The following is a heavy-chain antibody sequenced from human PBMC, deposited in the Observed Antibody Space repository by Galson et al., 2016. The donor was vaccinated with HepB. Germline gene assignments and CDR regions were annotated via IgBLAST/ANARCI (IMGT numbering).Heavy chain of an antibody. J-gene: IGHJ4*02. V-gene: IGHV4-39*01. Sequence: SETLSLTCNVSGASISSHTHYWAWLRQPPGKELEWIGAHYYSGSIYYSPSLESRVSLSVDTSKNQVSLRLRSVTAADTAVYYCASTSRDSFCSTTSCYFDYWGQGTLVTVSS. CDR3: ASTSRDSFCSTTSCYFDY. D-gene: IGHD2-2*01. CDR2: HYYSGSI. CDR1: GASISSHTHY.